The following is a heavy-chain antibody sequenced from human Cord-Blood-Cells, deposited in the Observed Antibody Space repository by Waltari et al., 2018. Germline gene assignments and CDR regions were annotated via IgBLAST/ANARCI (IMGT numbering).Heavy chain of an antibody. CDR3: ARGLRGDRDIVATIDY. V-gene: IGHV4-34*01. J-gene: IGHJ4*02. CDR1: GGYFSGYY. Sequence: QVQLQQWRAGLLRPSATMSLTCAVSGGYFSGYYWSRIRQPPGQGLEWTGEINHSGSTNNNPSLKSRVTISVDTSKNQFSLKLSSVTAADTAVYYCARGLRGDRDIVATIDYWGQGTLVTVSS. D-gene: IGHD5-12*01. CDR2: INHSGST.